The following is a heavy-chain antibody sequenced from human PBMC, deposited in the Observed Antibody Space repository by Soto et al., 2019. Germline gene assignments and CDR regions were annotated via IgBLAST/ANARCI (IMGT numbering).Heavy chain of an antibody. Sequence: SETLSLTCTVSGGSISSYYWSWIRQPPGKGLEWIGYIYYSGSTNYNPSLKSRVTISVDTSKNQFSLKLSSVTAADTAVYYCARERYSYGLDYWGQGTLVTVSS. CDR3: ARERYSYGLDY. CDR1: GGSISSYY. V-gene: IGHV4-59*01. D-gene: IGHD5-18*01. CDR2: IYYSGST. J-gene: IGHJ4*02.